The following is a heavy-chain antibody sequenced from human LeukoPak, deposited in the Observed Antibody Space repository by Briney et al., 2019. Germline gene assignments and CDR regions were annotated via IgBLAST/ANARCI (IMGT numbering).Heavy chain of an antibody. V-gene: IGHV3-53*05. CDR2: IYSGGST. D-gene: IGHD6-13*01. CDR3: AKDGPGSSWSYVDY. J-gene: IGHJ4*02. CDR1: GFTVSSNY. Sequence: GGSLRLSCAASGFTVSSNYMSWVRQAPGKGLEWVSAIYSGGSTYYADSVKGRFTISRDNSMNTLYLQMNSLRAEDTAVYYCAKDGPGSSWSYVDYWGQGTLVTVSS.